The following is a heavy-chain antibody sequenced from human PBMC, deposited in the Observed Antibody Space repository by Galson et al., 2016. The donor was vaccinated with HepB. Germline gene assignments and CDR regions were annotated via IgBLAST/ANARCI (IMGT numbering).Heavy chain of an antibody. D-gene: IGHD6-19*01. V-gene: IGHV1-3*04. J-gene: IGHJ4*02. CDR2: VNTANGNT. CDR3: ARDYERWLAYYFDY. Sequence: SVKVSCKASGYTFTNYDVHWVRQAPGQRLEWMGWVNTANGNTIYSQKFQGRVTITRDTSASTAYMELTSLRSEDTGVYYCARDYERWLAYYFDYWGQGTLVTVSS. CDR1: GYTFTNYD.